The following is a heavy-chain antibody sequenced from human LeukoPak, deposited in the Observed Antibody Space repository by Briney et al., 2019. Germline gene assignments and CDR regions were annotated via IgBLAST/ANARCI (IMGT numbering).Heavy chain of an antibody. CDR2: ISGSGGST. CDR1: GFTFSSYG. V-gene: IGHV3-23*01. D-gene: IGHD6-13*01. J-gene: IGHJ4*02. Sequence: GGSLRLSCAASGFTFSSYGMSWVRQAPGKGLEWVSAISGSGGSTYYADSAKGRFTISRDNAKNSLYLQMNSLRAEDTAVYYCARGQGGIAAAGVDYWGQGTLVTVSS. CDR3: ARGQGGIAAAGVDY.